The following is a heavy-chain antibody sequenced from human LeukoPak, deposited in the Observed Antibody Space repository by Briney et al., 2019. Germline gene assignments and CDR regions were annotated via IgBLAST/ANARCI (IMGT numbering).Heavy chain of an antibody. V-gene: IGHV3-74*01. D-gene: IGHD5-24*01. CDR3: ARDWVYKIDY. Sequence: GGPLRLSCETAGFTFSSYVMHWVRRTPGKGLVWVSRISHDGFISYADSVKGRFTISRDNAKNTLILQMNSLRAEDTAVYYCARDWVYKIDYWGRGTLVTVSS. CDR1: GFTFSSYV. J-gene: IGHJ4*02. CDR2: ISHDGFI.